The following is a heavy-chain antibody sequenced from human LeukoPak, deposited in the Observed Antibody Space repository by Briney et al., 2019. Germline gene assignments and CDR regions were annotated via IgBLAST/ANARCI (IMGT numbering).Heavy chain of an antibody. V-gene: IGHV1-2*02. D-gene: IGHD3-16*01. CDR3: ATWGLHFDI. J-gene: IGHJ3*02. Sequence: GASVKVSCKASGYTFGAYYMYWVRQAPGQGLEWMGWIRPNSGGTNYTQKFQGRVTMTRDTSINTAYMGLSRLTSDDPAVYFCATWGLHFDIWGQGTMVIVAS. CDR2: IRPNSGGT. CDR1: GYTFGAYY.